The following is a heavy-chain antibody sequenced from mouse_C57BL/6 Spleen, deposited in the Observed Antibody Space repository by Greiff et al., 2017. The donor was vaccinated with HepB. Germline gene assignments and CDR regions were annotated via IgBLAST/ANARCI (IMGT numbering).Heavy chain of an antibody. V-gene: IGHV14-2*01. CDR2: IDPEDGET. J-gene: IGHJ3*01. D-gene: IGHD2-3*01. Sequence: EVKLVESGAELVKPGASVKLSCTASGFNIKDYYMHWVKQRTEQGLEWIGRIDPEDGETKYAPKFQGKATITADTSSNTAYLQLSSLTSEDTAVYYCALGDGWFPFAYWGQGTLVTVSA. CDR1: GFNIKDYY. CDR3: ALGDGWFPFAY.